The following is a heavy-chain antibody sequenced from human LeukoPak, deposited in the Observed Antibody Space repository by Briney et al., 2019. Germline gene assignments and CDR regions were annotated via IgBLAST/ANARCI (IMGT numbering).Heavy chain of an antibody. J-gene: IGHJ3*02. V-gene: IGHV3-13*01. D-gene: IGHD3-22*01. CDR1: GFTFSSYD. CDR3: ARSAGYDSSPAFDI. CDR2: IGTAGDT. Sequence: GGSLRLSCAASGFTFSSYDMHWVRQATGKGLEWVSAIGTAGDTYYPGSVKGRFTISRENAKNSLYLQMNSLRAGDTAVYYCARSAGYDSSPAFDIWGQGTMVTVSS.